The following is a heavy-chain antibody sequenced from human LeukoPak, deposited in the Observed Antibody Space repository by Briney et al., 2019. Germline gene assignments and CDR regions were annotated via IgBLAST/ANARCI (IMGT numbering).Heavy chain of an antibody. Sequence: GASVKVSCKASGYTFTGYYMHRVRQAPGQGLEWMGWINPNSGGTNYAQKFQGRVIMTRDTSISTAYMELSRLRSDDTAVYYCARVDGDYYYYMDVWGKGTTVTVSS. V-gene: IGHV1-2*02. CDR3: ARVDGDYYYYMDV. D-gene: IGHD4-17*01. CDR1: GYTFTGYY. J-gene: IGHJ6*03. CDR2: INPNSGGT.